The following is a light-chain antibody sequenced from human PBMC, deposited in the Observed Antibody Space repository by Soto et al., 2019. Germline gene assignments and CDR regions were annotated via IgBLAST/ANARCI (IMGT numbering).Light chain of an antibody. CDR3: AAWDDSLNGYV. CDR2: SNN. CDR1: SSNIGSNT. J-gene: IGLJ1*01. Sequence: QSVLTQPPSASGTPGQRVTISCSGSSSNIGSNTVNWYQQLPGTAPKLLIYSNNQRPSGVPDRFFGSESGTSASLAISGLQSEDEADYYCAAWDDSLNGYVFGTGTKLTVL. V-gene: IGLV1-44*01.